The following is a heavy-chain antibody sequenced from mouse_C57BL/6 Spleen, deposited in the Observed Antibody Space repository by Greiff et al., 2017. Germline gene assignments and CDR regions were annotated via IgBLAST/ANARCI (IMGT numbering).Heavy chain of an antibody. V-gene: IGHV1-64*01. CDR2: IHPNSGST. D-gene: IGHD4-1*01. CDR3: ARPNWDGAY. J-gene: IGHJ3*01. CDR1: GYTFTSYW. Sequence: QVQLQQPGAELVRPGSSVKLSCQASGYTFTSYWMHWVKQRTGQGLEWIGMIHPNSGSTKHNEKFKSKATLTVNKSSSTAYMQLSSLTSEDSAVYYCARPNWDGAYWGQGTLVTVSA.